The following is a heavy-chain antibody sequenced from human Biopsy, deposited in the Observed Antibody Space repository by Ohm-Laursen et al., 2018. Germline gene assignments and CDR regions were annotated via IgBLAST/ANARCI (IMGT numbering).Heavy chain of an antibody. CDR3: ARDPGWGALDY. CDR2: IKEDGSEK. CDR1: GFTFSSYW. J-gene: IGHJ4*02. V-gene: IGHV3-7*01. D-gene: IGHD3-10*01. Sequence: GSLRLSCAAPGFTFSSYWMSWVRQARGKGLEWVANIKEDGSEKRYVDSVKGRFTISRDNAKSSLFLQMNSLRAEDTAVYYCARDPGWGALDYWGRGTLVTVSS.